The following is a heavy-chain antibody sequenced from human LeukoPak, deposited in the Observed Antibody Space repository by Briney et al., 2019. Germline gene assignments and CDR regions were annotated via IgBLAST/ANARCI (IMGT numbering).Heavy chain of an antibody. Sequence: GGSLRLSCAASGFTFSSYGMHWVRQAPGKGLEWVSTISGSGAYTYYADSVKGRFTISRDNSKNTLYLQMNSLRAEDTAVYYRAKYFASGSYYKLPHWGQGTLVTVSS. CDR1: GFTFSSYG. CDR2: ISGSGAYT. CDR3: AKYFASGSYYKLPH. V-gene: IGHV3-23*01. D-gene: IGHD3-10*01. J-gene: IGHJ1*01.